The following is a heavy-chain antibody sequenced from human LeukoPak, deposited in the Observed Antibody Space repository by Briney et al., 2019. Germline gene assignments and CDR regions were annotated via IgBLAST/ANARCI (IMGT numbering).Heavy chain of an antibody. J-gene: IGHJ6*02. CDR3: AKDIGSTRFYGMDV. V-gene: IGHV3-9*01. CDR1: GFTFSSYS. CDR2: ISWNSGSI. Sequence: GGSLRLSCAASGFTFSSYSMNWVRQAPGKGLEWVSGISWNSGSIGYADSVKGRFTISRDNAKNSLCLQMNSLRAEDTALYYCAKDIGSTRFYGMDVWGQGTTVTVSS. D-gene: IGHD2-2*01.